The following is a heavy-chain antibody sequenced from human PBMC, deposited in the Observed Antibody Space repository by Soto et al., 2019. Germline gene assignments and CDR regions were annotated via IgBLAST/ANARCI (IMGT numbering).Heavy chain of an antibody. CDR2: IIPIFGTA. Sequence: GASEKVSCKASGGTFSSYAISWVRQAPGQGLEWMGGIIPIFGTANYAQKFQGRVTITADESTSTAYMELSSLRSEDTVVYYGARVGLGSSDLDYWGQGTLVTVSS. V-gene: IGHV1-69*13. J-gene: IGHJ4*02. CDR1: GGTFSSYA. CDR3: ARVGLGSSDLDY. D-gene: IGHD6-19*01.